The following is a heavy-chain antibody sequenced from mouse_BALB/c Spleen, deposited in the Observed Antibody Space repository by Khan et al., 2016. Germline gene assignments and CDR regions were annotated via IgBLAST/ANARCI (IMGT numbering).Heavy chain of an antibody. V-gene: IGHV14-3*02. D-gene: IGHD3-1*01. J-gene: IGHJ3*01. Sequence: VQLQQSGAELVKPGASVKLSCTASGFNIKDTYMHWVKQRPEQGLEWIGRIDPANGNTTYDPKFQGKATITADTSSNTAYLQLSSLTSEDTAVYYCATARAYWGQGTLVTVSA. CDR1: GFNIKDTY. CDR2: IDPANGNT. CDR3: ATARAY.